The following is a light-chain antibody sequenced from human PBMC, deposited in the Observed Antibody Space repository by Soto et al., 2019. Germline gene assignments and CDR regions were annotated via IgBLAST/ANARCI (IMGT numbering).Light chain of an antibody. CDR3: SSYTSSNTYV. CDR2: DVS. Sequence: QSVLTQPASVSGSPGQSITISCTGTSSDVSGYNYVSWYQQHPGKAPKLMIYDVSNRPSGVSNRFSGSKSGNTASLTISGLQAEDEADYYCSSYTSSNTYVFGTGTQLTVL. J-gene: IGLJ1*01. V-gene: IGLV2-14*01. CDR1: SSDVSGYNY.